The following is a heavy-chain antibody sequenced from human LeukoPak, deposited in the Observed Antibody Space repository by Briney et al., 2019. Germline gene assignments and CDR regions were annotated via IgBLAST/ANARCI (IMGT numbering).Heavy chain of an antibody. Sequence: QSGGSLRLSCAASGFTFSSYAMSWVRQAPGKGLEWVSAISGSGGSTYYADSVKGRFTISRDNSKNTLYLQMNSLRAEDTAVYYCASQGRRGLVTFWGQGTLVTVSS. D-gene: IGHD3/OR15-3a*01. J-gene: IGHJ4*02. CDR3: ASQGRRGLVTF. CDR2: ISGSGGST. V-gene: IGHV3-23*01. CDR1: GFTFSSYA.